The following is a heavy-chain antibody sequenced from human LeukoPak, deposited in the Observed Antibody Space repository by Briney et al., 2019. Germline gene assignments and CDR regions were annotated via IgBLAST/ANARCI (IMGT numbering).Heavy chain of an antibody. D-gene: IGHD3-22*01. Sequence: GGSLRLSCAASGFTLSSYAMSWVRQAPGKGLEWVSAISGSGGSTYYADSVKGRFTISRDNSKNTLYLQMNRLRAEDTAVHYCAKDYYYDSSGYWRWAAFDIWGEGTMVTVSS. J-gene: IGHJ3*02. CDR2: ISGSGGST. CDR3: AKDYYYDSSGYWRWAAFDI. CDR1: GFTLSSYA. V-gene: IGHV3-23*01.